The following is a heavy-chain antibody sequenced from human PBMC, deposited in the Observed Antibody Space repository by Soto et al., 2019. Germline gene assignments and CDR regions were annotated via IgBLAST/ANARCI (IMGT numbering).Heavy chain of an antibody. V-gene: IGHV1-18*04. CDR2: ISAYNGNT. CDR3: ARGPGSGSYYSKYYYYRMDV. J-gene: IGHJ6*02. CDR1: GYTFTSYG. D-gene: IGHD3-10*01. Sequence: ASVKVSCKASGYTFTSYGISWVRQAPGQGLEWMGWISAYNGNTNYAQKLQGRVTMTTDTSTSTAYMELRSLRSDDTAVYYCARGPGSGSYYSKYYYYRMDVWGQGTTVTVSS.